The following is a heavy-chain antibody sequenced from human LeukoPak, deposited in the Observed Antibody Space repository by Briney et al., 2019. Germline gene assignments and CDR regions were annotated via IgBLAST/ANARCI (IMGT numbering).Heavy chain of an antibody. CDR1: GGSTSSYY. CDR2: IYYSGST. CDR3: ARGRPIKQQLPGGMDV. V-gene: IGHV4-59*01. Sequence: SETLSLTCTVSGGSTSSYYWSWIRPPPGKGLEWIGYIYYSGSTNYNPSLKSRVTISVDTSKNQFSLKLSSVTAADTAVYYCARGRPIKQQLPGGMDVWGKGTTVTVSS. D-gene: IGHD3-16*01. J-gene: IGHJ6*03.